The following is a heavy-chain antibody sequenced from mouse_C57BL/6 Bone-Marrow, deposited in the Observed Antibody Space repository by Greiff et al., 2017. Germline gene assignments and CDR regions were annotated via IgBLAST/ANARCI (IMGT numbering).Heavy chain of an antibody. V-gene: IGHV14-2*01. D-gene: IGHD2-3*01. J-gene: IGHJ2*01. CDR3: ARLGMGTEDY. Sequence: EVQLQQSGAELVKPGASVKLSCTASGFNIKDYYMHWVKQRTEQGLEWIGRIDPEDGETKYAPKFQGKATLTADTSSNTAYLQLSSLTSEDTAVYYCARLGMGTEDYWGQGTTLTVSS. CDR1: GFNIKDYY. CDR2: IDPEDGET.